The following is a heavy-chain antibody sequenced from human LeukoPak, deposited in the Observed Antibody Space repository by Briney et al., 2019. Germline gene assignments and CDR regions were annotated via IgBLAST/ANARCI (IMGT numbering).Heavy chain of an antibody. D-gene: IGHD3-3*01. J-gene: IGHJ4*02. CDR1: GGSISSYY. CDR3: ARGRHLEWSFDY. V-gene: IGHV4-59*12. CDR2: IYYSGST. Sequence: SETLSLTCTVSGGSISSYYWSWIRQLPGKGLEWIGYIYYSGSTNYNPSLKSRVTMSVDTSKNQFSLKLSSVTAADTAVYYCARGRHLEWSFDYWGQGTLVTVSS.